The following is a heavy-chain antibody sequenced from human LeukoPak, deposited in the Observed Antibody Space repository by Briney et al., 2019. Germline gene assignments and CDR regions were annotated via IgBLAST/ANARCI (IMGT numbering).Heavy chain of an antibody. CDR1: GGSIGTNY. Sequence: SETLSLTCTVSGGSIGTNYWTWIRQPPGKGLEYIGYIYYTGATNYNPSLKSRVTMSVDTSKNQFSLKLSSVTAADTAAYYCARDSKGAWGTFDYWGQGTLVTVSS. CDR3: ARDSKGAWGTFDY. V-gene: IGHV4-59*12. J-gene: IGHJ4*02. D-gene: IGHD1-1*01. CDR2: IYYTGAT.